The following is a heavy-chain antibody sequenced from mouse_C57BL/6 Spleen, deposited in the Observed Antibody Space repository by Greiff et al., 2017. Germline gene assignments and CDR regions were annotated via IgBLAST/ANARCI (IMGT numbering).Heavy chain of an antibody. CDR1: GYTFTSYW. CDR3: ARYDYDVGYFDY. J-gene: IGHJ2*01. Sequence: VQLQQPGAELVKPGASVKMSCKASGYTFTSYWITWVKQRPGQGLEWIGDIYPGSGSTNYNEKFKSKAPLTVDTSSSTAYMQLSSLTSEDSAVYYCARYDYDVGYFDYWGHGTTLTVSS. D-gene: IGHD2-4*01. CDR2: IYPGSGST. V-gene: IGHV1-55*01.